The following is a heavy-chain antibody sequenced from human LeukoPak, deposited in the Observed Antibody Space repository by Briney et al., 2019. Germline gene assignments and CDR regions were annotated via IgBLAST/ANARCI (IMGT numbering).Heavy chain of an antibody. CDR3: ARAKWLVTPFDY. V-gene: IGHV3-7*05. CDR2: IKEDGSEK. D-gene: IGHD6-19*01. CDR1: RFAFSTYW. J-gene: IGHJ4*02. Sequence: GGSLRLSCAASRFAFSTYWMSWVRQAPGKGLEWVANIKEDGSEKYYVDSVKGRFTIYRDNAKNSLYLQMNRLGAEDTAVYYCARAKWLVTPFDYWGQGTLVTVSS.